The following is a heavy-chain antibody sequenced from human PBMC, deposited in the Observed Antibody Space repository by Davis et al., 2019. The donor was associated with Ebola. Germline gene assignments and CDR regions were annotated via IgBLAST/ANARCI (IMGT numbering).Heavy chain of an antibody. D-gene: IGHD2-15*01. V-gene: IGHV3-11*01. CDR2: ISSSGSTI. J-gene: IGHJ5*02. CDR3: ARTHRDCSGGSCLGGWFDP. Sequence: GESLKISCAASGFTFSDYYMSWIRQAPGKGLEWVSYISSSGSTIYYADSVKGRFTISRDNAKNSLYLQMNSLRAEDTAVYYCARTHRDCSGGSCLGGWFDPWGQGTLVTVSS. CDR1: GFTFSDYY.